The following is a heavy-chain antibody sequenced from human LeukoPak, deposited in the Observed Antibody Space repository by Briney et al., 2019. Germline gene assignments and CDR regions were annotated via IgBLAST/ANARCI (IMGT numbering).Heavy chain of an antibody. CDR1: GFTFNTYA. Sequence: AGGSLRLSCAASGFTFNTYAMSWVRQAPGKGLEWISVTSGSGGTTYYAVSVKGRFTISRDNAKNTLYLQMNTLRAEDTAVYYCARVGSTDSPHAFDIWGQGTTVTVSS. D-gene: IGHD3-22*01. J-gene: IGHJ3*02. V-gene: IGHV3-23*01. CDR3: ARVGSTDSPHAFDI. CDR2: TSGSGGTT.